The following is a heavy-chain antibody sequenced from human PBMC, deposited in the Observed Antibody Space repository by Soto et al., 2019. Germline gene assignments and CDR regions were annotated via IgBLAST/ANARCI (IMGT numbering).Heavy chain of an antibody. CDR1: GFTFDDYA. J-gene: IGHJ6*02. CDR3: AEDRGADNYYYYYGMDV. V-gene: IGHV3-43D*04. D-gene: IGHD1-26*01. CDR2: ISWDGGST. Sequence: GGSLRLSCAASGFTFDDYAMHWVRQAPGKGLEWVSLISWDGGSTYYADSVKGRFTISRDNSKNSLYLQMNSLRAEDTALYYCAEDRGADNYYYYYGMDVWGQGTTVTVSS.